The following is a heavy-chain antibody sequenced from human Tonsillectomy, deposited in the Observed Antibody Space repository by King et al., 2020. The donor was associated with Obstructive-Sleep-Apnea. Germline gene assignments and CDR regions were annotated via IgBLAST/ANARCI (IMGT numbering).Heavy chain of an antibody. CDR3: ARGGRYDFCTTSYPFDF. Sequence: VQLQESGPGLVKPSQTLSLTCAVSGSSISRDGYSWSWIRQPPGKGLEWIGCIYYTGNTYYNPSLKSRLNISVDTSKNQFSLRLSSVTAADTAVYYYARGGRYDFCTTSYPFDFWGQGTLVTVAS. D-gene: IGHD3-3*01. J-gene: IGHJ4*02. V-gene: IGHV4-30-4*07. CDR1: GSSISRDGYS. CDR2: IYYTGNT.